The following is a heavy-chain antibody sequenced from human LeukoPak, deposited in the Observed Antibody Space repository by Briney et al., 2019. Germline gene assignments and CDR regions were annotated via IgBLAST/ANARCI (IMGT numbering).Heavy chain of an antibody. V-gene: IGHV4-34*01. CDR2: INHSGST. D-gene: IGHD6-13*01. CDR3: ARLARAAAGTSNAFDI. Sequence: SETLSLTCTVSGGSISSYYWSWIRQPPGKGLEWIGEINHSGSTNYNPSLKSRVTISVDTSKNQFSLKLSSVTAADTAVYYCARLARAAAGTSNAFDIWGQGTMVTVSS. CDR1: GGSISSYY. J-gene: IGHJ3*02.